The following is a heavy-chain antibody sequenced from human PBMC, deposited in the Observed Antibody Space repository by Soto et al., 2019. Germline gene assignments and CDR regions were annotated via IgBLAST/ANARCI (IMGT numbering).Heavy chain of an antibody. J-gene: IGHJ4*02. CDR1: GGSLNSDSYF. D-gene: IGHD2-2*02. Sequence: SETLSLTCTVSGGSLNSDSYFWAWIRQPPGKGLEWIGTMSHSGGTYHNASLKSRLTMSVDTSKKEFSLKLSSVTAADTAVYYCARHVAEPGAIEYFDYWGQVTLVTVYS. V-gene: IGHV4-39*01. CDR3: ARHVAEPGAIEYFDY. CDR2: MSHSGGT.